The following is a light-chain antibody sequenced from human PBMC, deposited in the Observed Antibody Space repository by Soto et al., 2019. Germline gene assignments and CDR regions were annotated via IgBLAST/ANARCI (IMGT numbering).Light chain of an antibody. CDR3: SSYTSSDTYV. CDR1: SSDVGGYNY. V-gene: IGLV2-14*03. CDR2: SVS. Sequence: QSALTQPASVSGSPGQSITISCTGTSSDVGGYNYVSWYQHHPGKATKLMISSVSSRPSGVFNRFSGSKSGNTASLTISGLQPEDEADYYCSSYTSSDTYVFGTGTKVTVL. J-gene: IGLJ1*01.